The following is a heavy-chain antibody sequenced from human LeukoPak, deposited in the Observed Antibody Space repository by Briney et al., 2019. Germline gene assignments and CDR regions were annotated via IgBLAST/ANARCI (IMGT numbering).Heavy chain of an antibody. CDR1: GFTFSNYW. V-gene: IGHV3-30-3*01. Sequence: GGSLRLSCAASGFTFSNYWMSWVRQAPGKGLEWVAVISYDGSNKYYADSVKGRFTTSRDNAKNSLYLQMDSLRVEDTAVYYCARYYDSSGSDYWGQGTLVTVSS. CDR2: ISYDGSNK. D-gene: IGHD3-22*01. CDR3: ARYYDSSGSDY. J-gene: IGHJ4*02.